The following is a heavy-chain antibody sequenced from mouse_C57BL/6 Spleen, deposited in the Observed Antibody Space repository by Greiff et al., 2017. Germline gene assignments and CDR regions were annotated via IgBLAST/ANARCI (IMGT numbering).Heavy chain of an antibody. CDR2: IDPSDSYT. Sequence: QLQLQQPGAELVMPGASVKLSCKASGYTFTSYWMHWVKQRPGQGLEWIGEIDPSDSYTNYNQKFKGKSTLTVDKYSNTAYMQLSSLTSEDSAVCCSARDYSSSPHCYAMNYWGQGTSVTVSS. V-gene: IGHV1-69*01. CDR1: GYTFTSYW. D-gene: IGHD1-1*01. J-gene: IGHJ4*01. CDR3: ARDYSSSPHCYAMNY.